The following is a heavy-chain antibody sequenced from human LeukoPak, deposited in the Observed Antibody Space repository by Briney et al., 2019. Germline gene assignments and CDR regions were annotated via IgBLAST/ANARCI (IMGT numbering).Heavy chain of an antibody. V-gene: IGHV4-59*08. Sequence: PSETLSLTCTVSGGSISTYYWSWIRQPPGKGLECMGYNYYSGSTNYNPSLKSRVTISVDTSKNQFSLKLTSVTAADTAVYYCARSSGYDAYYFDYWGQGTLVTVSS. D-gene: IGHD5-12*01. CDR2: NYYSGST. CDR1: GGSISTYY. J-gene: IGHJ4*02. CDR3: ARSSGYDAYYFDY.